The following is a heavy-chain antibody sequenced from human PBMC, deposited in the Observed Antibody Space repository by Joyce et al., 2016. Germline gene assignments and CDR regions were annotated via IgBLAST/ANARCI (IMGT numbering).Heavy chain of an antibody. Sequence: EVQLVESGGGLVQPGRSLRLSCTASGFTFGDYAMSWVRQAPGKGREWVSCIRSKAYGGTTEYAASVKGRFTISREDSKSIACLQMNSLKTEDTAVYYCTRACGGSCFDYWGQGTLVTVSS. V-gene: IGHV3-49*04. D-gene: IGHD2-15*01. CDR3: TRACGGSCFDY. CDR1: GFTFGDYA. J-gene: IGHJ4*02. CDR2: IRSKAYGGTT.